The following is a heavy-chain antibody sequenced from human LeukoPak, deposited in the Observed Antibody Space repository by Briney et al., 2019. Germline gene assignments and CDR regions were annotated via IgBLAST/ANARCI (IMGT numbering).Heavy chain of an antibody. Sequence: SVKVSCKASGGTFSSYAISWVRQAPGQGLEWMGGIIPIFGTANYAQKFQGRVTITADESTSTAYMELSSLRSEDTAVYYCAGGSIVVVPAAMPYAFDIWGQGTMVIVSS. V-gene: IGHV1-69*13. CDR3: AGGSIVVVPAAMPYAFDI. CDR2: IIPIFGTA. D-gene: IGHD2-2*01. J-gene: IGHJ3*02. CDR1: GGTFSSYA.